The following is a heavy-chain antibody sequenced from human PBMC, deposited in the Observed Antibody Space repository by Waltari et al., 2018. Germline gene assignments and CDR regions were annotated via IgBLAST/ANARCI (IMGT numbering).Heavy chain of an antibody. CDR2: ISGNGVSR. D-gene: IGHD1-7*01. CDR3: AKAHWDYGNYYYYYMDG. J-gene: IGHJ6*03. V-gene: IGHV3-23*04. Sequence: EVQLVESGEGLVQPGGSRRLPWAAPGFTFNSYSMTGARQAPGEGPEWVSTISGNGVSRYYAASVEGRFTISRDNSRNTVYLQMSSLRAEDTAIYYCAKAHWDYGNYYYYYMDGWGNGTTVIVSS. CDR1: GFTFNSYS.